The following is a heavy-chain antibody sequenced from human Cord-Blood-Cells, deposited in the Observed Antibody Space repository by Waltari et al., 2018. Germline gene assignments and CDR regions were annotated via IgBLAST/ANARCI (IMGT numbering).Heavy chain of an antibody. CDR1: GYTLTELS. J-gene: IGHJ4*02. CDR3: ATARVLMQARHHPPDY. CDR2: FDPEDGET. Sequence: QVQLVQSAAEVKKTGASVKVSCKVSGYTLTELSMHWVRQAPGKGLEWMGGFDPEDGETIYAQKVQGRVTMTEDTSTDTAYMELSSLRSEDTAVYYCATARVLMQARHHPPDYWGQGTLVTVSS. V-gene: IGHV1-24*01. D-gene: IGHD3-16*01.